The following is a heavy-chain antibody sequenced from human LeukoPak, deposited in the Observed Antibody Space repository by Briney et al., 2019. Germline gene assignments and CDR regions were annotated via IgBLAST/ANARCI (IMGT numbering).Heavy chain of an antibody. V-gene: IGHV3-20*04. CDR2: INWIGGST. CDR3: ARDLEGYYYDSSGYYPAY. CDR1: GFTFDDYA. D-gene: IGHD3-22*01. Sequence: GGSLRLCCAASGFTFDDYAMSWVRQAPGKGLEWVSGINWIGGSTGYADSVKGRFTTSRDNAKNSLYLQMNSLRAEDTALYYCARDLEGYYYDSSGYYPAYWGQGTLVTVSS. J-gene: IGHJ4*02.